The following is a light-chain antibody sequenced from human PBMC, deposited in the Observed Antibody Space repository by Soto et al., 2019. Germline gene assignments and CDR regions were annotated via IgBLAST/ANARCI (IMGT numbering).Light chain of an antibody. J-gene: IGLJ1*01. CDR1: NNDVGAYNL. CDR3: CSYAGRTRV. Sequence: QSALTQPASVSGSPGQSITISCTGTNNDVGAYNLVSWYQQDPGKAPKLLIFDVYKRPSGVPTRFSGSKSGNTASLTISGLQPEDEADYYCCSYAGRTRVFGIGTTLTVL. CDR2: DVY. V-gene: IGLV2-23*02.